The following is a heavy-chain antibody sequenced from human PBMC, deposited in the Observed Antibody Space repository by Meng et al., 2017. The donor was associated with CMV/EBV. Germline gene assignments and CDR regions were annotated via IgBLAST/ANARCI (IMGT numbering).Heavy chain of an antibody. V-gene: IGHV4-39*07. D-gene: IGHD3-3*01. J-gene: IGHJ6*02. CDR2: IYYSGST. Sequence: SETLSPTCTVSGGSISSSSYYWGWIRQPPGKWLEWIGSIYYSGSTYYNPSLKSRVTISVDTSKNQFSLKLSSVTAADTAVYYCARDPHFTIFGVVPYYYYGMDVWGQGTTVTVSS. CDR1: GGSISSSSYY. CDR3: ARDPHFTIFGVVPYYYYGMDV.